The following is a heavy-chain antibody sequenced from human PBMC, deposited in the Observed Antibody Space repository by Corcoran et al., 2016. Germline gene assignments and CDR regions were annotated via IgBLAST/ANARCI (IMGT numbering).Heavy chain of an antibody. CDR2: IYYSGST. J-gene: IGHJ4*02. V-gene: IGHV4-59*01. D-gene: IGHD4-4*01. CDR3: ARAPYSNYVSQFDY. CDR1: GGSISSYY. Sequence: VQLQESGPGLVKPSETLSLTCTVSGGSISSYYWSWIRQPPGKGLEWIGYIYYSGSTNYNPSLKSRVTISVDTSKNQFSLTLSSVTAADTAVYYCARAPYSNYVSQFDYWGQGTLVTVSS.